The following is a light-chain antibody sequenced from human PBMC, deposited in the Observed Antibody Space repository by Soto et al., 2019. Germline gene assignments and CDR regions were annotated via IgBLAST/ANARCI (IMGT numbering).Light chain of an antibody. V-gene: IGKV4-1*01. J-gene: IGKJ3*01. CDR3: QQYYSTPPT. CDR1: QNVLYSSNNKNY. Sequence: DIVMTQSPDSLAVSLGERTTINCKSSQNVLYSSNNKNYLAWYQQKSGQPPKLLIYWASTRESGVADRFSGSGSGTDFTLTISSLQAEDVAVYYCQQYYSTPPTFGPGTKVHIK. CDR2: WAS.